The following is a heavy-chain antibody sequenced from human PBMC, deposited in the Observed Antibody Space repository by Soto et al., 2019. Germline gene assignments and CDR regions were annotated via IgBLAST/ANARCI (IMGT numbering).Heavy chain of an antibody. J-gene: IGHJ4*02. V-gene: IGHV1-69*13. CDR3: AREYCSGGSCYSDY. CDR2: IIPIFGTA. Sequence: GASVKVSCKASGGTFSSYAISWVRQAPGQGLEWMRGIIPIFGTANYAQKFQGRVTITADESTSTAYMELSSLRSEDTAVYYCAREYCSGGSCYSDYWGQGTLVTVSS. CDR1: GGTFSSYA. D-gene: IGHD2-15*01.